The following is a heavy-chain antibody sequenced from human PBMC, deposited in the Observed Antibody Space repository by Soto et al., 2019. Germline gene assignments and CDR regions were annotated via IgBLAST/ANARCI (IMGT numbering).Heavy chain of an antibody. D-gene: IGHD5-18*01. CDR1: GDSVSSNSAA. CDR3: ATERGYSYGPPKNYYYYYGMDV. Sequence: SQTLSLTCAISGDSVSSNSAAGNWIRQSPSRGLEWLGRSYYRSKWYNDYAVSVKSRITINPDTSKNQFSLLLNSVTPEDTAVYYCATERGYSYGPPKNYYYYYGMDVWGQGTTVTVSS. CDR2: SYYRSKWYN. J-gene: IGHJ6*02. V-gene: IGHV6-1*01.